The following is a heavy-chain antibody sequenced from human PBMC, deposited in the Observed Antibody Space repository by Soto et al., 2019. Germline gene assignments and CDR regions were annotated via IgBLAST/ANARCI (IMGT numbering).Heavy chain of an antibody. CDR1: GGSFSGYY. J-gene: IGHJ6*02. V-gene: IGHV4-34*01. CDR3: ARGARERYGMDV. CDR2: INHSGST. Sequence: SETMCLTCAAYGGSFSGYYWSWTRQPPGKGLEWIGEINHSGSTNYNPSLKSRVTISVDTSKNPFSLKLSSVTAADTAVYYCARGARERYGMDVWGQGTTVTVSS.